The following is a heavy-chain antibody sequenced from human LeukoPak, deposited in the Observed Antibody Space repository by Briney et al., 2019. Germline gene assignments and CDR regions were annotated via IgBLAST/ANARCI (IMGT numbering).Heavy chain of an antibody. CDR3: ASPLEYQLLSYYYGMDV. CDR1: GGTFSCYA. V-gene: IGHV1-69*13. Sequence: ASVKVSCKASGGTFSCYAISWVRQAPGQGLEWMGGIIPIFGTANYAQKFQGRVTITADESTSTAYMELSSLRSEDTAVYYCASPLEYQLLSYYYGMDVWGQGTTVTVSS. J-gene: IGHJ6*02. CDR2: IIPIFGTA. D-gene: IGHD2-2*01.